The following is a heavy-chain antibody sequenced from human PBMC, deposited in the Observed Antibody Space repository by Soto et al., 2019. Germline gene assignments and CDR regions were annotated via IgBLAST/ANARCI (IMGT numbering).Heavy chain of an antibody. CDR2: MYYSGST. Sequence: SETLTLPCNVSGGSVSSGSYYWSWIRQPPGKGLEWIGYMYYSGSTTYNPSLKSRVTISIDTSKNQFPLQLSSVTAADTAVYYCARDVKHGATWSYGFGYWRQVTMVTVSS. V-gene: IGHV4-61*01. CDR3: ARDVKHGATWSYGFGY. CDR1: GGSVSSGSYY. D-gene: IGHD4-17*01. J-gene: IGHJ4*02.